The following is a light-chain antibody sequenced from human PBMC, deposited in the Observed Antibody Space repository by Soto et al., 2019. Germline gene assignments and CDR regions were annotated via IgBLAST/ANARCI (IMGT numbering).Light chain of an antibody. CDR1: PSVTNY. V-gene: IGKV3-20*01. CDR2: RAS. J-gene: IGKJ1*01. Sequence: EIVLTQSPATLSLSPGERATLSCRASPSVTNYLAWYQQKPGQPPRLLIFRASTRATGVPARFSGSGSGTDFTLTISRLEPEDFAVYYCQQYGSSRTFGQGTKVDIK. CDR3: QQYGSSRT.